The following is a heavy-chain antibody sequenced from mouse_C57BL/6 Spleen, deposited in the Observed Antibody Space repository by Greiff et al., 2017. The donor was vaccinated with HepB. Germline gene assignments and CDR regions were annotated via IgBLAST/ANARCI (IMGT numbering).Heavy chain of an antibody. CDR2: IDPANGNT. CDR3: AGGGYGGWDAMDY. V-gene: IGHV14-3*01. CDR1: GFNIKNTY. Sequence: EVQLQQSVAELVRPGASVKLSCTASGFNIKNTYMHWVKQRPEQGLEWIGRIDPANGNTKYAPKFQGKATIAADKSSNTAYLQLSSLTSEDTAIYYCAGGGYGGWDAMDYWGQGTSVTVSS. D-gene: IGHD2-2*01. J-gene: IGHJ4*01.